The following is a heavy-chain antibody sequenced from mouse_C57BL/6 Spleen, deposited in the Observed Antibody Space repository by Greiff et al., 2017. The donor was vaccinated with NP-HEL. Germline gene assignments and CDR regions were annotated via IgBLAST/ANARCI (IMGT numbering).Heavy chain of an antibody. J-gene: IGHJ4*01. CDR1: GYAFSSSW. Sequence: VQLVESGPELVKPGASVKISCKASGYAFSSSWMNWVKQRPGKGLEWIGRIYPGDGDTNYNGKFKGKATLTADKSSSTAYMQLSSLTSEDSAVYVCARDYYGSSSHYYAMDYWGQGTSVTVSS. V-gene: IGHV1-82*01. CDR2: IYPGDGDT. D-gene: IGHD1-1*01. CDR3: ARDYYGSSSHYYAMDY.